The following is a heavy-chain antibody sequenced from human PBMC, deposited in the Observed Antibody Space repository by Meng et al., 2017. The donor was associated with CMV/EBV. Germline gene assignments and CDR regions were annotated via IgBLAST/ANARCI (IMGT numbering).Heavy chain of an antibody. Sequence: ESLKISCAASGFTFSSYWMSWVRQAPGKGLEWIGEINHSGSTNYNPSLKSRVTISVDTSKNQFSLKLSSVTAADTAVYYCARGRGSNDYWGQGTLVTVSS. V-gene: IGHV4-34*01. D-gene: IGHD3-10*01. CDR1: GFTFSSYW. CDR3: ARGRGSNDY. CDR2: INHSGST. J-gene: IGHJ4*02.